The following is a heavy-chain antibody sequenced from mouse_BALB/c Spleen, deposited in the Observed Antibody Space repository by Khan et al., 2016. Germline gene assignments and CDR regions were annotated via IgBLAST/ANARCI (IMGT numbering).Heavy chain of an antibody. CDR2: ISYSGST. V-gene: IGHV3-8*02. Sequence: EVQLQESGPSLVKPSQTLSFTCSVTGDSITSGYWNWIRNFPGNKLEYMGTISYSGSTYYNPYLKSRISITRDTSRNQYYLQLISVTTEDTATYYCATYDGYYFDYWGQGTTLTVSS. D-gene: IGHD2-3*01. CDR1: GDSITSGY. J-gene: IGHJ2*01. CDR3: ATYDGYYFDY.